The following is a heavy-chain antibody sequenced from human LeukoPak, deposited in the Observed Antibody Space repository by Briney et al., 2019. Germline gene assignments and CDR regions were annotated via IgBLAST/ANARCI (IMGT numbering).Heavy chain of an antibody. CDR3: AKDIGSGWYQGLNY. Sequence: PGGSLRLSCAASGFTFDDYAMHWVRQAPGKGLEWVSGISWNGGSIGYADSVKGRFTISRDNAKNSLYLQMNSLRAEDTALYYCAKDIGSGWYQGLNYWGQGTLVTVSS. V-gene: IGHV3-9*01. D-gene: IGHD6-19*01. CDR2: ISWNGGSI. CDR1: GFTFDDYA. J-gene: IGHJ4*02.